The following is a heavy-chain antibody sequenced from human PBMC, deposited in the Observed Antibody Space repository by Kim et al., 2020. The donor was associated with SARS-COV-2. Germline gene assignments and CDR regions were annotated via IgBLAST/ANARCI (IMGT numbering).Heavy chain of an antibody. V-gene: IGHV3-30*04. CDR1: GFTFSSYA. CDR3: ARATLLWFGELPSY. D-gene: IGHD3-10*01. Sequence: GGSLRLSCAASGFTFSSYAMHWVRQAPGKGLEWVAVISYDGSNKYYADSVKGRFTISRDNSKNTLYLQMNSLRAEDTAVYYCARATLLWFGELPSYWGQGTLVTVSS. CDR2: ISYDGSNK. J-gene: IGHJ4*02.